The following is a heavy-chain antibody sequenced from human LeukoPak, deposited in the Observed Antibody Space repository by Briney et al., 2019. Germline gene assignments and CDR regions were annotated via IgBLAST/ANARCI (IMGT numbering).Heavy chain of an antibody. CDR3: ARHAIGVVVVPAATYWFDP. CDR2: INHSGST. V-gene: IGHV4-34*01. D-gene: IGHD2-2*01. CDR1: GGSFSGYY. Sequence: SETLSLTCAVYGGSFSGYYWSWIRQPPGKGLEWIGEINHSGSTNYNPSLKSRVTISVDTSKNQFSLKLSSVTAADTAVYYCARHAIGVVVVPAATYWFDPWGQGTLVTVSS. J-gene: IGHJ5*02.